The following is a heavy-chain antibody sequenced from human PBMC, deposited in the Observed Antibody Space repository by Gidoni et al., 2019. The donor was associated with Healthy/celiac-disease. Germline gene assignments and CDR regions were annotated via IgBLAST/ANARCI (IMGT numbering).Heavy chain of an antibody. CDR1: GFTFSDHY. Sequence: EVQLVESGGGLVQPGGSLRLSCAASGFTFSDHYMDWVRQAPGKGLEWVGRTRNKANSYTTEYAASVKGRFTISRDDSKNSLYLQMNSLKTEDTAVYYCARRGTYGSGSYYFDYWGQGTLVTVSS. CDR2: TRNKANSYTT. V-gene: IGHV3-72*01. CDR3: ARRGTYGSGSYYFDY. D-gene: IGHD3-10*01. J-gene: IGHJ4*02.